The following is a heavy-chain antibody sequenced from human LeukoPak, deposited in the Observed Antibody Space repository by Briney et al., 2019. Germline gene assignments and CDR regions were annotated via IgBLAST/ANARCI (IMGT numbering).Heavy chain of an antibody. D-gene: IGHD3-16*01. J-gene: IGHJ3*02. Sequence: GGSLRLSCAASGFTFSSYDMHWVRQAPGKGLEWVAVKSYDGSSKYHADSVKGRFTISRGNSKNTLYLQMNSLRPEDTAVYYCAKEGRGGFDIWGQGTMVTVSS. CDR3: AKEGRGGFDI. CDR2: KSYDGSSK. V-gene: IGHV3-30*18. CDR1: GFTFSSYD.